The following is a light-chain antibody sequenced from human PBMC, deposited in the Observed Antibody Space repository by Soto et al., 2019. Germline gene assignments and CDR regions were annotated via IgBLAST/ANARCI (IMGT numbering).Light chain of an antibody. Sequence: DIQITHSPSTLSASILYRVTITCRASHSISSWLAWYQQKPGKVPNLLIYDASTLQSGVASRFSGSGSGTEFTLIISGLQPDDSATYYCQQYTNTNNPWMFGQGTKVDIK. CDR1: HSISSW. J-gene: IGKJ1*01. CDR3: QQYTNTNNPWM. CDR2: DAS. V-gene: IGKV1-5*01.